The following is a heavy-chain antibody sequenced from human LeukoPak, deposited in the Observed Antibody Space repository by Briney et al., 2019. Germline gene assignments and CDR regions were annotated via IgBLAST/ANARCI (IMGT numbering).Heavy chain of an antibody. CDR3: ASPGIAAAGTSGY. CDR1: GFTFSSYS. Sequence: GGSLRLSCAASGFTFSSYSMNWVRQAPGRGLEWVSSISSSSSYIYYADSVKGRFTISRDNAKNSLYLQMNSLRAEDTAVYYCASPGIAAAGTSGYWGQGTLVTVSS. D-gene: IGHD6-13*01. CDR2: ISSSSSYI. V-gene: IGHV3-21*01. J-gene: IGHJ4*02.